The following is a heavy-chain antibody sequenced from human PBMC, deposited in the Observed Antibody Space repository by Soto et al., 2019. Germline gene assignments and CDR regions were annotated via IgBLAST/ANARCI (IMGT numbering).Heavy chain of an antibody. V-gene: IGHV4-4*07. CDR2: IYTSGST. J-gene: IGHJ6*02. D-gene: IGHD3-3*01. Sequence: PSETLSLTCTVSGGSISSYYWSWIRQPAGKGLEWIGRIYTSGSTNYNPSLKSRVTMSVDTSKNQFSLKLSSVTAADTAVYYCASASTFGVVRRKYYYYGTDVWGQGTKVT. CDR1: GGSISSYY. CDR3: ASASTFGVVRRKYYYYGTDV.